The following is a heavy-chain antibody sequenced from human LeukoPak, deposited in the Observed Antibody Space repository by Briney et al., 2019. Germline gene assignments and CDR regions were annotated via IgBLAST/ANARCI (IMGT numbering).Heavy chain of an antibody. J-gene: IGHJ4*02. Sequence: SVKVSCKASGGTFSSYAISWVRQAPGQGLEWMGGIIPIFGTANYAQKFRGRVTMTRDTSTSTVYMELSSLRSEDTAVYYCARRGDAQRVFDYWGQGTLVTVSS. D-gene: IGHD4-17*01. CDR1: GGTFSSYA. V-gene: IGHV1-69*05. CDR2: IIPIFGTA. CDR3: ARRGDAQRVFDY.